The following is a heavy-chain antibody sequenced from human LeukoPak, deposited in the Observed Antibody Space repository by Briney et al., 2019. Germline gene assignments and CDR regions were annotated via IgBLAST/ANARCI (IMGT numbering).Heavy chain of an antibody. CDR2: INPNSGGT. D-gene: IGHD2-21*01. J-gene: IGHJ3*02. V-gene: IGHV1-2*02. CDR1: GYTFTGYY. Sequence: ASVKVSCKASGYTFTGYYMHWVRQAPGQGLEWMAWINPNSGGTNYAQKFQGRVTMTRDTSISTAYMELSRLRSDDTAVYYCASGRTYCGGDCLPSDAFDIWGQGTMVTVSS. CDR3: ASGRTYCGGDCLPSDAFDI.